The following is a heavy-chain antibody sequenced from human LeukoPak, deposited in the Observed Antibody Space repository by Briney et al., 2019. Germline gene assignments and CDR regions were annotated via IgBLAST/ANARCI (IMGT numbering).Heavy chain of an antibody. CDR2: ISGSGATT. J-gene: IGHJ4*02. V-gene: IGHV3-23*01. Sequence: GGSLRLSCAASGFIFTSYAMSWVRHTPGKGLEWVSGISGSGATTYYADSVKGRLTISRDNSKNTVYLQMNSLRAEDTAVYYCAKGARLRLGEDFDYWGQGTLVTVAS. CDR1: GFIFTSYA. CDR3: AKGARLRLGEDFDY. D-gene: IGHD3-16*01.